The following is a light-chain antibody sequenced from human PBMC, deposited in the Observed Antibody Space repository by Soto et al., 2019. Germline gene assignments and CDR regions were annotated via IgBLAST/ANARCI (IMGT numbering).Light chain of an antibody. CDR3: CSFAGSYSYV. V-gene: IGLV2-11*01. Sequence: QSVLTQPRSVSGSPGQSVTISCTGTSSDVGRYDYVSWYQQYPGEAPKLIIYDVTERPSGVPDRFSGSKSGNTASLTISGLRAEDEAAYSCCSFAGSYSYVFXSGTKVTVL. CDR1: SSDVGRYDY. J-gene: IGLJ1*01. CDR2: DVT.